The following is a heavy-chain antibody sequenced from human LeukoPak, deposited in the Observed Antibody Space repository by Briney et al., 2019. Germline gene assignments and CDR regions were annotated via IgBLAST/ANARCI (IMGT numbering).Heavy chain of an antibody. CDR3: ARQKWFHIDY. CDR2: ISGSGGNT. J-gene: IGHJ4*02. Sequence: GGSLRLSCAASGFTFSSYAMSWVRQAPGKGLEWVSTISGSGGNTYYADSVKGRFTILKDNSKNTLYLQMNSLRAEDTAVYYCARQKWFHIDYWGQGTLVTVSS. D-gene: IGHD3-22*01. V-gene: IGHV3-23*01. CDR1: GFTFSSYA.